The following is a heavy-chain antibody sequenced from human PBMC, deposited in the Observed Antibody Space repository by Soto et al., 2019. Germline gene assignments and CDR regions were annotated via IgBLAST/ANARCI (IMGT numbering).Heavy chain of an antibody. CDR2: ITGSSGDT. Sequence: PGGSLRLSCTTSGFTFSDYVLSWVRQAPGKGLEWVSAITGSSGDTSYADSVKGRFTISRDHSKDTLYLQMSSLRPEDTAFYYCAKGSASTPPYYFDYWGQGTLVTVSS. V-gene: IGHV3-23*01. CDR1: GFTFSDYV. CDR3: AKGSASTPPYYFDY. J-gene: IGHJ4*02. D-gene: IGHD2-21*01.